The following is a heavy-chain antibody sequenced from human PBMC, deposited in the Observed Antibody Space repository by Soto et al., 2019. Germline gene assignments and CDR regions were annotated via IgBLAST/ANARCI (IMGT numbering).Heavy chain of an antibody. D-gene: IGHD3-9*01. CDR2: IYYSGST. Sequence: PSETLSLTCTVSGGSISSYYWIWIRQPPGKGLEWIGYIYYSGSTNYNPSLKSRVTISVDTSKNQFSLKLSSVTAADTAVYYCARVDILTAYRFDPWGQGTLVTVSS. CDR3: ARVDILTAYRFDP. V-gene: IGHV4-59*01. CDR1: GGSISSYY. J-gene: IGHJ5*02.